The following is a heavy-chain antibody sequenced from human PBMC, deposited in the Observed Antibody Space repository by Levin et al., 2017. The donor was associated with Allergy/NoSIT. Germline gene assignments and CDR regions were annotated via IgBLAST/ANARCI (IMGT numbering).Heavy chain of an antibody. CDR3: AREAESVDYYGLDV. V-gene: IGHV4-30-4*01. D-gene: IGHD4-23*01. CDR1: GDSISRGDFH. J-gene: IGHJ6*02. CDR2: IYESGST. Sequence: SETLSLTCTVSGDSISRGDFHWTWIRQTPGKGLEWIGYIYESGSTYYNPSLRSRVGMSVDKSKNQFSLKLFSVTAADTAIYYCAREAESVDYYGLDVWGQGTMVTVSS.